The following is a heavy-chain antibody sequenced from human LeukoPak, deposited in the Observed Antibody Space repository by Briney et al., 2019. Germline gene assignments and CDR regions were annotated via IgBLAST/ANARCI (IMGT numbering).Heavy chain of an antibody. V-gene: IGHV3-21*01. CDR1: GFTFSSYS. D-gene: IGHD5-12*01. J-gene: IGHJ4*02. CDR2: ISSSSSYI. Sequence: GGSLRLSCAASGFTFSSYSVNWVRQAPGKGLEWVSSISSSSSYIYYADSVKGRFTISRDNAKNSLYLQMNSLRAEDTAVYYCARDLRGYSGYDYPGYYFDYWGQGTLVTVSS. CDR3: ARDLRGYSGYDYPGYYFDY.